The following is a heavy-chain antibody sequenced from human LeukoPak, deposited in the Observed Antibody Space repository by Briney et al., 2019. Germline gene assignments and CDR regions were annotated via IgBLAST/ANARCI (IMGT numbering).Heavy chain of an antibody. CDR1: GFTFSSHE. J-gene: IGHJ4*02. Sequence: QAGGPLRLSCAASGFTFSSHEMNWVRQAPGKGLERVSYMSRTGTYKFYSDAVKGRFTISRDNTSNSAFQQMESLPAEDKALSYCARDVVTATDTAFWGEGPLVTVS. V-gene: IGHV3-48*03. CDR2: MSRTGTYK. CDR3: ARDVVTATDTAF. D-gene: IGHD2/OR15-2a*01.